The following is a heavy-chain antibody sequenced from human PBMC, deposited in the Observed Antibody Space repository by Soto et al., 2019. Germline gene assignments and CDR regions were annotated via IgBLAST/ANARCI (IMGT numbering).Heavy chain of an antibody. CDR1: GYTFTTYD. J-gene: IGHJ4*02. CDR2: MNPYSGNT. V-gene: IGHV1-8*01. D-gene: IGHD6-25*01. Sequence: QVQLVQSGAEVKEPGASVEVSCKASGYTFTTYDISWVRQATGQGLEWMGWMNPYSGNTGYAQKFQGRVTVTRNTSISTVYMELSGLRPDDTAVYYCARRKERSGPHYFDYWVQGSQVTVSS. CDR3: ARRKERSGPHYFDY.